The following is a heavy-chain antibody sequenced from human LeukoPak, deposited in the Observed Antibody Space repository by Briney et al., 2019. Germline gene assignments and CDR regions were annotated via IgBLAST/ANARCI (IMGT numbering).Heavy chain of an antibody. V-gene: IGHV4-30-4*08. D-gene: IGHD1-26*01. Sequence: SETLSLTCTVSGGSVTADNYFWSWTRQPPGEGLEWIGYIYYTAGSNYNPSLKSRVTMSIDASTNQFSLKLNSVTAADTAVYHCGRGLRYSESYVVEYWGLGTLVTVSS. CDR1: GGSVTADNYF. CDR2: IYYTAGS. CDR3: GRGLRYSESYVVEY. J-gene: IGHJ4*02.